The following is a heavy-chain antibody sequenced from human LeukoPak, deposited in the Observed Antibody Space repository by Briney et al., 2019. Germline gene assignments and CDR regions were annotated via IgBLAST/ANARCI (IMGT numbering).Heavy chain of an antibody. CDR3: ARRVVAASYYFDY. V-gene: IGHV4-59*08. D-gene: IGHD2-15*01. J-gene: IGHJ4*02. Sequence: SETLSLTCTVSGGSISSYYWNWIRQPPGKGLEWIGYVYYSGSTNYNPSLKSRVTISVDTSKNQFSLKLSSVTAADTAVYYCARRVVAASYYFDYWGQGTLATVSS. CDR2: VYYSGST. CDR1: GGSISSYY.